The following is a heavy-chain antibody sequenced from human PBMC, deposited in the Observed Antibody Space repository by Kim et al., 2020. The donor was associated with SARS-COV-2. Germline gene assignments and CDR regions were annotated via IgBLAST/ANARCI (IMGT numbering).Heavy chain of an antibody. D-gene: IGHD1-26*01. J-gene: IGHJ3*02. CDR1: GFTFSSYA. V-gene: IGHV3-23*03. CDR2: IYSGGSST. CDR3: ARHSGRYVYDAFDI. Sequence: GGSLRLFCAASGFTFSSYAMSWVRQAPGKGLEWVSVIYSGGSSTYYADSVKGRFTISRDNSKNTLYLQMNSLRAEDTAVYYCARHSGRYVYDAFDIWGQGTMVTVSS.